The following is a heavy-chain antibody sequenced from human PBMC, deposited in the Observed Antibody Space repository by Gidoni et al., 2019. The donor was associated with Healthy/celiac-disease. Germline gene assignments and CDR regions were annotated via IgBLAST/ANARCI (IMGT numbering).Heavy chain of an antibody. CDR3: ARTYCSSTSCYSNGDYYYYYGMDV. D-gene: IGHD2-2*01. V-gene: IGHV1-2*02. J-gene: IGHJ6*02. CDR2: SNPNSGGT. Sequence: QVQLVQSGAEVKKPGASVTVSCQASGYTFTGYYMHWVRQAPGQGLEWMGWSNPNSGGTNYAQKFQGRVTMTRDTSISTAYMELSRLRSDDTAVYYCARTYCSSTSCYSNGDYYYYYGMDVWGQGTTVTVSS. CDR1: GYTFTGYY.